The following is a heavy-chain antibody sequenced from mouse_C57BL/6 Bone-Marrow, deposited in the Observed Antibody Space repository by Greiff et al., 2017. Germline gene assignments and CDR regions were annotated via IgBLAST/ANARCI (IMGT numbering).Heavy chain of an antibody. CDR3: AKGAYYSNHGYFDY. CDR1: GYTFTDYN. CDR2: INPNNGGT. D-gene: IGHD2-5*01. J-gene: IGHJ2*01. Sequence: VQLQQSGPELVKPGASVKMSCKASGYTFTDYNMHWVKQSHGKSLEWIGYINPNNGGTSYNQKFKGKATLTVNKSSSTAYMELRSLTSEDSAVYYCAKGAYYSNHGYFDYWGQGTTLTVSS. V-gene: IGHV1-22*01.